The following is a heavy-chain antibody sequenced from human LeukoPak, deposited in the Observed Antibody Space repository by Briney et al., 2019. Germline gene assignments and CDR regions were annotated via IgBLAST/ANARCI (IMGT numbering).Heavy chain of an antibody. CDR2: ITHDGSNK. Sequence: SGGSLRLSCAVSGFTFSSFAMHWVRQAPGKGLEWVAEITHDGSNKYYTDSVKGRFTISRDKSQNTLYLEMNSLRAEDTAVYYCARDIRGYYDSSGYYLWDYWGQGTLVTVSS. D-gene: IGHD3-22*01. V-gene: IGHV3-30*12. CDR1: GFTFSSFA. CDR3: ARDIRGYYDSSGYYLWDY. J-gene: IGHJ4*02.